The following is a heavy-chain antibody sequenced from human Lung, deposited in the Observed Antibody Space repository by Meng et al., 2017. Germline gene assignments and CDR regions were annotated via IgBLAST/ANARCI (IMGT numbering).Heavy chain of an antibody. V-gene: IGHV3-30*01. CDR1: GFTFSSYA. CDR2: ISYDGSNK. J-gene: IGHJ4*02. D-gene: IGHD6-19*01. Sequence: VQLVESGGGVVQPGRSLRLSCAASGFTFSSYAMHWVRQAPGKGLEWVGVISYDGSNKYYADSVKGRFTISRDNSKNTLYLQMNSLRAEDTAVYYCASGLDLFDYWGQGTLVTVSS. CDR3: ASGLDLFDY.